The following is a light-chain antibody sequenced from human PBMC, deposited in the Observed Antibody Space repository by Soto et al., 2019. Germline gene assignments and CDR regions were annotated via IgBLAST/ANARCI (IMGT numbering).Light chain of an antibody. V-gene: IGKV3D-20*02. CDR3: QQRSNWPS. J-gene: IGKJ1*01. CDR2: GAS. Sequence: IVLTQSPGTLSLSPGERVTLSCRASQSVSSSYLAWYQQKPGQAPRLLIYGASSRATGIPDRFSGSGSGTAFTLTISRLEPEDFAVYYCQQRSNWPSFGQGTKVEIK. CDR1: QSVSSSY.